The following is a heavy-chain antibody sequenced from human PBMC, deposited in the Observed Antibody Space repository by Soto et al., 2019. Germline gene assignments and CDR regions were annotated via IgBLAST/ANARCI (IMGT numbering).Heavy chain of an antibody. D-gene: IGHD6-19*01. V-gene: IGHV3-48*01. CDR1: GFTLSSYS. Sequence: EVQLVESGGGLVQPGGSLRLSCAVSGFTLSSYSMNWVRQAPGKGLEWVAYISNEGATTYYADSVKGRCTISKDYAKNLVHLQMNSLGAEDTAVYSCARDDSGWYLGYWGQGTLVTVSS. CDR3: ARDDSGWYLGY. J-gene: IGHJ4*02. CDR2: ISNEGATT.